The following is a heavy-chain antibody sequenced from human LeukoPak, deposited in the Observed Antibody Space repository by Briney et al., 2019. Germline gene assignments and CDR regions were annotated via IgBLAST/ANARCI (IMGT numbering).Heavy chain of an antibody. J-gene: IGHJ5*02. Sequence: GGSLRLSCAASGFTFSSYGMSWVRQAPGKGLEWVSAISGSGGSTYYADSVKGRFTISRDNSKNTLYLQMNSLRAEDTAVYYCAKSLGIAAAGTRGWFDPWGQGTLVTVSS. CDR2: ISGSGGST. CDR3: AKSLGIAAAGTRGWFDP. D-gene: IGHD6-13*01. CDR1: GFTFSSYG. V-gene: IGHV3-23*01.